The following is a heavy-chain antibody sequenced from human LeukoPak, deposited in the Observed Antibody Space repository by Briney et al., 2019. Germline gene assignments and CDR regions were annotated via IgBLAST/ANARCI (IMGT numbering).Heavy chain of an antibody. V-gene: IGHV3-74*01. Sequence: GGSLRLSCAASGFTFSSYWMHWVRQAPGKGLVWVSRINSDGSSTSYADSVKGRFTISRDNSKNTLYLQMNSLRAEDTAVYYCARDEGSLYCSSTSCYGFDYWGQGTQVTVSS. CDR1: GFTFSSYW. D-gene: IGHD2-2*01. CDR3: ARDEGSLYCSSTSCYGFDY. J-gene: IGHJ4*02. CDR2: INSDGSST.